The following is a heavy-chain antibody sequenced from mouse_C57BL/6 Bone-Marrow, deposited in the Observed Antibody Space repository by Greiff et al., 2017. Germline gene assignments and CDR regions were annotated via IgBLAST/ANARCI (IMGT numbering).Heavy chain of an antibody. CDR1: GFNIKDDY. V-gene: IGHV14-4*01. J-gene: IGHJ1*03. Sequence: EVQLQQSGAELVRPGASVKLSCTASGFNIKDDYMHWVKQRPEQGLEWIGWIDPENGDTAYASKFQGKATITAATSSNTAYLQLSSLTSEATAVSYCTTFYGSSCLRYFDVWGTGTTATVSA. D-gene: IGHD1-1*01. CDR3: TTFYGSSCLRYFDV. CDR2: IDPENGDT.